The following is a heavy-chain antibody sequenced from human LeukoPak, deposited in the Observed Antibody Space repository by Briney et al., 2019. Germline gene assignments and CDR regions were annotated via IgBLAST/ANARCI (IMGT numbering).Heavy chain of an antibody. D-gene: IGHD5-12*01. CDR3: ARFVGSYYYGMDV. CDR1: GFTFSSYW. Sequence: PGGSLRLSCAASGFTFSSYWMHWVRQAPGKGLVWVSRINSDGSSTSYADSVKGRFTISRDNAKNTLYLQMNSLRAEDTAVYYGARFVGSYYYGMDVWGQGTTVTVSS. CDR2: INSDGSST. J-gene: IGHJ6*02. V-gene: IGHV3-74*01.